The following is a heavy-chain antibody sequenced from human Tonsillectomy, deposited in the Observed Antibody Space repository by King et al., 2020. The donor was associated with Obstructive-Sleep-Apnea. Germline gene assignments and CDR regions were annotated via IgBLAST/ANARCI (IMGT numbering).Heavy chain of an antibody. CDR2: IYYSWST. CDR1: GGSISSGGYY. V-gene: IGHV4-31*03. CDR3: ARGGGGSGNY. D-gene: IGHD3-10*01. Sequence: QMQLQESGPGLVKPSQTLSLTCIVSGGSISSGGYYWSWIRQHPGKGLEWIGYIYYSWSTYYNPSLKSRVTISVDTSKNQFSLKLSSVTAADTAVYYCARGGGGSGNYWGQGTLVTVSS. J-gene: IGHJ4*02.